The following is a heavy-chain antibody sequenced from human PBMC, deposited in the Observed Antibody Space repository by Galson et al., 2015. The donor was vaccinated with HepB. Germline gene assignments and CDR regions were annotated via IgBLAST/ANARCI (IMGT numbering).Heavy chain of an antibody. V-gene: IGHV1-69*10. J-gene: IGHJ4*02. D-gene: IGHD2-8*02. CDR2: VVPIFGIG. CDR1: GGTFNSLS. CDR3: ATGADCSGGSCYEGY. Sequence: SVKVSCKASGGTFNSLSINWVRQAPGQGLEWIGGVVPIFGIGNHAQKFQGRVTITADKLTTTAYMELTRLTSEDTAMYYCATGADCSGGSCYEGYWGRGTLVTVSS.